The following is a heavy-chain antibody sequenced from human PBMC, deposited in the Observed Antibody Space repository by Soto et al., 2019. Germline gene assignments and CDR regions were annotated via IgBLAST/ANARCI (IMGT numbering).Heavy chain of an antibody. V-gene: IGHV4-39*01. CDR3: ARRTTVLDY. D-gene: IGHD4-17*01. CDR2: IYYSGST. CDR1: GRSISSSSYY. J-gene: IGHJ4*02. Sequence: SETLSLTCTVSGRSISSSSYYWGWIRQPPGKGLEWIGSIYYSGSTYYNPSLKSRVTISVDTSKNQFSLKLSSVTAADTAVYYCARRTTVLDYWGQGTLVTVSS.